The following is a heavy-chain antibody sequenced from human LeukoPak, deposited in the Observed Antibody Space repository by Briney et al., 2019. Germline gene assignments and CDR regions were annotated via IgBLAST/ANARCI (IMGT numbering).Heavy chain of an antibody. CDR2: IRNDESNK. CDR1: GFTLRTYG. CDR3: AKVIGGRSFWYARGFYY. Sequence: PGGSLRLSCAASGFTLRTYGMHWVRQAPGKGLEWVAFIRNDESNKYYADSVKGRFTISRDNSKNTLYLQMNSLRPEDTAVYFCAKVIGGRSFWYARGFYYWGQGTLITVSS. D-gene: IGHD2-15*01. V-gene: IGHV3-30*02. J-gene: IGHJ4*02.